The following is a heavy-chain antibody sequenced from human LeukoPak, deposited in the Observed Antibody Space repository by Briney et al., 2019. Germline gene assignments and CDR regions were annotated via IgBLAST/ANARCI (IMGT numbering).Heavy chain of an antibody. V-gene: IGHV4-30-2*01. CDR1: GGSISSGGYY. CDR2: IYHSGST. CDR3: AGSGSYYRGVWDY. Sequence: SETLSLTCTVSGGSISSGGYYWSWIRQPPGKGLEWIGYIYHSGSTNYNPSLKSRVTISVDKSKNQFSLKLSSVTAADTAVYYCAGSGSYYRGVWDYWGQGTLVTVSS. D-gene: IGHD1-26*01. J-gene: IGHJ4*02.